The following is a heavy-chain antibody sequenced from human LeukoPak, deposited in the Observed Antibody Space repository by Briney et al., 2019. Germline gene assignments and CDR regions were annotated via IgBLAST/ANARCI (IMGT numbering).Heavy chain of an antibody. CDR3: STARQQLYYYYYMDV. CDR1: GFTFSSYS. CDR2: ISSSSSYI. J-gene: IGHJ6*03. D-gene: IGHD6-13*01. Sequence: GGSLRLSCAASGFTFSSYSMNWVRQAPGKGLEWVSSISSSSSYIYYADSVKGRFTISRDNAKNSLYLQMNSLRAEDTAVYYFSTARQQLYYYYYMDVWGKGTTVTVSS. V-gene: IGHV3-21*01.